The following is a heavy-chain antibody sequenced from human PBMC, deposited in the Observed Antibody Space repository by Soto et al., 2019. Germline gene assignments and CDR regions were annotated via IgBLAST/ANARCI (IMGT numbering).Heavy chain of an antibody. Sequence: GPTLVNPTQTLTLTCTFSGFSLSTSGMCVSWIRQPPGKALEWLALIDWDDDKYYSTSLKTRLTISNDTSKNQVVLTMTTMDPMDTATYYCARISGVNSAVDNWYQGTLVDVSS. D-gene: IGHD1-7*01. CDR3: ARISGVNSAVDN. CDR1: GFSLSTSGMC. J-gene: IGHJ4*02. V-gene: IGHV2-70*01. CDR2: IDWDDDK.